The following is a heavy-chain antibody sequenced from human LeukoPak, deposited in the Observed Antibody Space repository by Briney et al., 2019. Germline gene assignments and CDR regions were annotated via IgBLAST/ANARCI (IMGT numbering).Heavy chain of an antibody. J-gene: IGHJ4*02. CDR3: VSGDYGNY. Sequence: GGSLRLSCAASGFTFSSYWLHWVRQAPGKGLIWVSRVNSDGSSTNYADSVEGRFTVSRDNAKNTLFLQMNSLRVEDTALYYCVSGDYGNYWGQGTLVTVSS. CDR2: VNSDGSST. CDR1: GFTFSSYW. V-gene: IGHV3-74*01. D-gene: IGHD4-17*01.